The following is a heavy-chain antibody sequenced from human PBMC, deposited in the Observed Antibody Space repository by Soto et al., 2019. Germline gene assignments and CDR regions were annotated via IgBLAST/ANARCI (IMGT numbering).Heavy chain of an antibody. Sequence: ASVKVSFKTSGGTFSSHAINWVRQAPGRGLEWMGGIIPIFGTTNYAQKFKGRVTISADESTSTAYMELSSLRSEDAAVYYCARAAIHGSSWYFWFDPWGQGTLVTVSS. CDR1: GGTFSSHA. D-gene: IGHD6-13*01. V-gene: IGHV1-69*13. CDR3: ARAAIHGSSWYFWFDP. CDR2: IIPIFGTT. J-gene: IGHJ5*02.